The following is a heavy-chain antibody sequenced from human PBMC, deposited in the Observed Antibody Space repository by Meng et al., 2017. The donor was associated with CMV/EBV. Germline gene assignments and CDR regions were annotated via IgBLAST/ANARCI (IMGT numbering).Heavy chain of an antibody. D-gene: IGHD5-24*01. CDR1: QYTFIDHH. J-gene: IGHJ6*02. CDR2: INPNSGDT. Sequence: ASVKVSCKASQYTFIDHHMHWVRQAPGQGLEWMGWINPNSGDTKYAQKFQGRVTLSRDTSISTAYMDLSRLRSDDTAVYYCARGTTMIRDYHHHGLDVWGHGTSVTVSS. CDR3: ARGTTMIRDYHHHGLDV. V-gene: IGHV1-2*02.